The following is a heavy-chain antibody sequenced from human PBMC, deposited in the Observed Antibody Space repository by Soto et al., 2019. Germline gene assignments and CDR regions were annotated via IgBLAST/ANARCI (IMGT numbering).Heavy chain of an antibody. CDR3: ATYSGNYVRYGVYYGMDV. Sequence: GGSLRLSCAASGFTFSNYAISWVRQAPGKGLEWVSSISGSGGSTYYADSVKGRFTISRDNSKNTLYLQMNSLRAEDTAVYYCATYSGNYVRYGVYYGMDVWGQGTTVTVSS. CDR1: GFTFSNYA. J-gene: IGHJ6*02. V-gene: IGHV3-23*01. D-gene: IGHD1-26*01. CDR2: ISGSGGST.